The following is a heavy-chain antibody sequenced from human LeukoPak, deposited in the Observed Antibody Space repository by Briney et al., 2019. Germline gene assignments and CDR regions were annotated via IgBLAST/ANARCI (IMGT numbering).Heavy chain of an antibody. D-gene: IGHD2-15*01. V-gene: IGHV4-61*02. J-gene: IGHJ3*02. CDR3: ASHLNCSGGSCYTGAFDI. CDR1: GGSISSGSYY. Sequence: SETLSLTCTVSGGSISSGSYYWSWIRQPAGKGLEWIGRIYTSGSTYYNPSLKSRVTISVDTSKNQFSLKLSSVTAADTAVYYCASHLNCSGGSCYTGAFDIWGQGTMVTVSS. CDR2: IYTSGST.